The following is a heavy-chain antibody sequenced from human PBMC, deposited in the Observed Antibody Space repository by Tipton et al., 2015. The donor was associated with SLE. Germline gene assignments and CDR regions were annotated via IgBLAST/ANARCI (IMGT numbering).Heavy chain of an antibody. D-gene: IGHD3-3*01. V-gene: IGHV3-23*03. CDR3: ARDRFWSGYYNWFDP. CDR1: GFTFSGYA. J-gene: IGHJ5*02. CDR2: IYSGGST. Sequence: SLRLSCVASGFTFSGYAMSWVRQAPGKGLEWVSVIYSGGSTSYADSVKGRVTISRENSRNTLYLQMNSLRIEDTAVYYCARDRFWSGYYNWFDPWDQGTLVTVSS.